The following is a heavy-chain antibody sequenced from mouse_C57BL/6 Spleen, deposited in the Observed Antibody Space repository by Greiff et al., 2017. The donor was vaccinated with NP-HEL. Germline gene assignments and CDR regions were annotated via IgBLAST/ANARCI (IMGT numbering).Heavy chain of an antibody. CDR2: ISDGGSYT. CDR1: GFTFSSYA. CDR3: ARDDDGYYDAMDY. V-gene: IGHV5-4*01. D-gene: IGHD2-3*01. J-gene: IGHJ4*01. Sequence: DVMLVESGGGLVKPGGSLKLSCAASGFTFSSYAMSWVRQTPEKRLEWVATISDGGSYTYYPDNVKGRFTISRDNAKNNLYLQMSHLKSEDTAMYYCARDDDGYYDAMDYWGQGTSVTVSS.